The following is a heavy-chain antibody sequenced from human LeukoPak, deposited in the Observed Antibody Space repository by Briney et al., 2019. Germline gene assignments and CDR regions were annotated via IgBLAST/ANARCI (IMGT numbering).Heavy chain of an antibody. CDR1: GFTFSSYE. CDR2: ISSSGSTI. D-gene: IGHD4-23*01. J-gene: IGHJ6*03. Sequence: GGSLRLSCAASGFTFSSYEMNWVRQAPGKGLEWVSYISSSGSTIYYADSVKGRFTISRDNAKNSLYLQMNSLRAEDTAVYYCARDYGGNSQTYYYYMDVWGKGTTVTVSS. V-gene: IGHV3-48*03. CDR3: ARDYGGNSQTYYYYMDV.